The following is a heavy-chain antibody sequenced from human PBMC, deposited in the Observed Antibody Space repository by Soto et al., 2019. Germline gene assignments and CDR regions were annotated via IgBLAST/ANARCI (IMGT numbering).Heavy chain of an antibody. Sequence: QVQLRESGPGLVKPSGTLSEALSLTCGVSGGSTSDYCWSWIRQPPGEGLEWIGYICQSGSTNYNPSLKIRVTIVLDTSKNQFSLKLTSVTTADTAVYYCARDLDGHSRGLGAFDVWGQGTLVTVSS. CDR3: ARDLDGHSRGLGAFDV. CDR2: ICQSGST. D-gene: IGHD3-3*01. V-gene: IGHV4-59*13. J-gene: IGHJ3*01. CDR1: GGSTSDYC.